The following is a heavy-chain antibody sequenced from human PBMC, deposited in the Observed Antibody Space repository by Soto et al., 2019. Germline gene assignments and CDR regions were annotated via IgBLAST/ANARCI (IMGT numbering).Heavy chain of an antibody. CDR1: GGTFSSYA. J-gene: IGHJ6*02. CDR2: IIPIFGTA. D-gene: IGHD1-7*01. V-gene: IGHV1-69*01. CDR3: ARGPRITGTTHYDYGMDV. Sequence: QVQLVQSGAEVKKPGSSVKVSCKASGGTFSSYAISWVRQAPGQGLEWMGWIIPIFGTANYAQKFQGRVTMTADESTSTAYMELSSLRSEDTAVYYCARGPRITGTTHYDYGMDVWGQGTTVTVSS.